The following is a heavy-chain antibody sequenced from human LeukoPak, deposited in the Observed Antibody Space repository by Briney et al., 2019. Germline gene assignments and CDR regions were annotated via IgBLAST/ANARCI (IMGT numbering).Heavy chain of an antibody. J-gene: IGHJ5*02. CDR3: ATHYCSGGSCYEAEFDP. CDR1: GFTFSSYS. CDR2: ISSSSSTI. V-gene: IGHV3-48*04. Sequence: PGGSLRLSCAASGFTFSSYSMNWVRQAPGKGLEWVSYISSSSSTIYYADSVKGRFTISRDNAKNSLYLQMNSLRAEDTAVYYCATHYCSGGSCYEAEFDPWGQGTLVTVSS. D-gene: IGHD2-15*01.